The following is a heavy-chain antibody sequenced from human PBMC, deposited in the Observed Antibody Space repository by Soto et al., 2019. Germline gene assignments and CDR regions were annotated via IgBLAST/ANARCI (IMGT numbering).Heavy chain of an antibody. D-gene: IGHD3-9*01. CDR1: GFSLSTSGVG. Sequence: QITLKESGPTLVKPTQTLTLTCTFSGFSLSTSGVGVGWIRQPPGKALEWLALIYWDDDKRYSPSLKSRLTITKDTPKHQVFLTMTHLDPVDTATYYCAHVSVSVAYYDILTGYYDYWGQGTLVTVSS. V-gene: IGHV2-5*02. J-gene: IGHJ4*02. CDR2: IYWDDDK. CDR3: AHVSVSVAYYDILTGYYDY.